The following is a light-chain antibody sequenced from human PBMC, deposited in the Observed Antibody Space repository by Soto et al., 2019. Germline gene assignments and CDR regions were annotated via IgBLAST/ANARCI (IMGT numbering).Light chain of an antibody. CDR1: QYITIY. CDR2: DAS. Sequence: EIVLTQSPATLSLSPGERATLSCRASQYITIYLAWYQQKPGQAPRLLIYDASNRATGIPARFSGSGSGTDFTLTISSLEPDDFAVYYCQHYNNWLGTFGGGTKVDIK. CDR3: QHYNNWLGT. J-gene: IGKJ4*01. V-gene: IGKV3-11*01.